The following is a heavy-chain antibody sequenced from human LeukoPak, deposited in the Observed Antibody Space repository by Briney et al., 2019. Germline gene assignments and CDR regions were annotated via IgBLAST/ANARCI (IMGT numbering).Heavy chain of an antibody. CDR1: GGSISSSSYY. J-gene: IGHJ4*02. CDR3: ARDPRAIATDY. Sequence: SETLSLTCTVSGGSISSSSYYWGWIRQPPGKGLEWIGSIYHSGSTYYNPSLKSRVTISVDTSKNQFSLKLSSVTAADTAVYYCARDPRAIATDYWGQGTLVTVSS. V-gene: IGHV4-39*07. D-gene: IGHD2-2*02. CDR2: IYHSGST.